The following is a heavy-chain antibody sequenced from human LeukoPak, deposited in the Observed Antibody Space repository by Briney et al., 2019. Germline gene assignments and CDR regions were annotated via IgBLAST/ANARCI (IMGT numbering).Heavy chain of an antibody. Sequence: PGGSLRLSCAASGFTFSSYEMNWVRQAPGKGLEWVSYISSSGSTIYYADSVKGRFTISRDNAKNSLYLQMNSLRAEDTAVYYCARGLSGYSYGYGDYWGQGTLVTVSS. CDR1: GFTFSSYE. V-gene: IGHV3-48*03. CDR3: ARGLSGYSYGYGDY. CDR2: ISSSGSTI. D-gene: IGHD5-18*01. J-gene: IGHJ4*02.